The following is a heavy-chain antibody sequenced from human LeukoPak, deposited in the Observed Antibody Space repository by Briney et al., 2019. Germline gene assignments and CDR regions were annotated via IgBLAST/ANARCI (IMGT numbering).Heavy chain of an antibody. V-gene: IGHV1-8*01. CDR3: ARGNGRRKLAFDY. J-gene: IGHJ4*02. Sequence: ASVKVSCKAPGYTFTSYDINWVRQATGQGLEWMGWMNPNSGNIGYAQKFQGRVTMTRNTSISTAYMELSSLRSEDTAVYYCARGNGRRKLAFDYWGQGTLVTVSS. CDR2: MNPNSGNI. CDR1: GYTFTSYD. D-gene: IGHD1-1*01.